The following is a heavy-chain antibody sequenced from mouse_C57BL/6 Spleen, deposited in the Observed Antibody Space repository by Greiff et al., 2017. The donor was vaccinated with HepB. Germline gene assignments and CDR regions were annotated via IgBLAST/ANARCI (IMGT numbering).Heavy chain of an antibody. D-gene: IGHD2-4*01. CDR1: GFNFKDDY. CDR2: IDPENGDT. V-gene: IGHV14-4*01. Sequence: VQLQQSGAELVRPGASVKLSCTASGFNFKDDYMHWVKQRPEQGLEWIGWIDPENGDTEYASKFQGKATITADTSSNTAYLQLSSLTSEATAVYDCTEGMGLRRSGFAYWGQGTLVTVSA. CDR3: TEGMGLRRSGFAY. J-gene: IGHJ3*01.